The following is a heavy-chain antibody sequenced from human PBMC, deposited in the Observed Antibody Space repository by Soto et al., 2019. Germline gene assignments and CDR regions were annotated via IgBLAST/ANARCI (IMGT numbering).Heavy chain of an antibody. CDR1: GYTFSSNW. CDR2: IYPGDSET. J-gene: IGHJ4*02. Sequence: GESLKISCQTSGYTFSSNWIGWVRQMPGKGLEWMGIIYPGDSETRYSPSFQGQVTISADRSFSTAYLQWTSLQASDTAMYYCARPTYCSSTHCSPFDYWGQGTLVTVSS. V-gene: IGHV5-51*01. D-gene: IGHD2-2*01. CDR3: ARPTYCSSTHCSPFDY.